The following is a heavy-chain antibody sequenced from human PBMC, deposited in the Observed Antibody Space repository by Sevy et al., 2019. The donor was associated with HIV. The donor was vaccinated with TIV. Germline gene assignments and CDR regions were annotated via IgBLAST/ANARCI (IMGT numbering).Heavy chain of an antibody. CDR1: GGSISSGGYS. CDR3: ARGSYSSSQPHFDY. D-gene: IGHD6-13*01. J-gene: IGHJ4*02. Sequence: SETLSLTCAVSGGSISSGGYSWSWIRQPPGKGLEWIGYIYHSGSTYYNPSLKSRVTISVDGSKNQFSLKLSSVTAADTAVYYCARGSYSSSQPHFDYWGQGTLVTVSS. V-gene: IGHV4-30-2*01. CDR2: IYHSGST.